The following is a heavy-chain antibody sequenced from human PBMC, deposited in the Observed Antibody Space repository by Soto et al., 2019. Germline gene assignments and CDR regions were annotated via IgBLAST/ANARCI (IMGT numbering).Heavy chain of an antibody. CDR3: ASSAS. J-gene: IGHJ5*02. Sequence: LRLSCVASGFPFSSYGMHWVRQAPGKGLEWVAVIWYDGSNKYYADSVKGRSTISRDNSKNTLYLQMNSLRAEDTAVYYCASSASWGQGTQVTVSS. V-gene: IGHV3-33*01. CDR1: GFPFSSYG. CDR2: IWYDGSNK. D-gene: IGHD3-10*01.